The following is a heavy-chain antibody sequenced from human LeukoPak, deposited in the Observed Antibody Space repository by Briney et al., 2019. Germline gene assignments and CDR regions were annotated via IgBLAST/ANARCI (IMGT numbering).Heavy chain of an antibody. CDR3: ARDQGSTYGFDP. D-gene: IGHD1-26*01. J-gene: IGHJ5*02. Sequence: PSETLSLTCTVSGGFISSYYWSWIRQPPGKGLEWIGYIYYSGSTNYNPSLNSRVTMSVDTSKNQFSLNLSSVTAADTAVYYCARDQGSTYGFDPWGQGTLVTVSS. CDR1: GGFISSYY. CDR2: IYYSGST. V-gene: IGHV4-59*01.